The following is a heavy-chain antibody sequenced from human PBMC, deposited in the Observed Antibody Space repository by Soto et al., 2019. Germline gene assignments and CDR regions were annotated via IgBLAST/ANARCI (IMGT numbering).Heavy chain of an antibody. V-gene: IGHV3-23*01. CDR3: AKALRFTFTTGYYMDV. CDR1: GFTVSSYA. J-gene: IGHJ6*03. Sequence: EVQLLESGGGLVQPGGSLRLSCAASGFTVSSYAMSWVRQAPGKGLEWVSVISGSGSTYSADSVKGRFTISRDSSKNTVCLQMNSLRAEDTAVYYCAKALRFTFTTGYYMDVWGRGTTVTVSS. CDR2: ISGSGST. D-gene: IGHD3-16*01.